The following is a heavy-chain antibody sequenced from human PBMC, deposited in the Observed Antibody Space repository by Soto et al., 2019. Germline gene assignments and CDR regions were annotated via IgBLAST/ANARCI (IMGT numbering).Heavy chain of an antibody. J-gene: IGHJ6*02. CDR2: IYPGDSDT. V-gene: IGHV5-51*01. CDR3: AASPSFWQNYYCGAMDV. Sequence: GESLKISCKGSGYSFTSYWIGWVRQMPGKGLEWMGIIYPGDSDTRYSPSFQGQVTITRDLSTNTIYMDLSGLRSEDTAVYYCAASPSFWQNYYCGAMDVWGQGTTVTVSS. CDR1: GYSFTSYW.